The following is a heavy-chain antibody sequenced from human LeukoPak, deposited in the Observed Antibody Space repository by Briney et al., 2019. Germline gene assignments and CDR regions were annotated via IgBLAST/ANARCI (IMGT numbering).Heavy chain of an antibody. V-gene: IGHV4-34*01. J-gene: IGHJ4*02. Sequence: SETLSLTYAVYGGSFSGYYWSWIRQPPGKGLEWIGEINHSGSTNYNPSLKSRVTISVDTSKNQFSLKLSSVTAADTAVYYCARDSNYGSGSPNKYYFDYWGQGTLVTVSS. CDR1: GGSFSGYY. D-gene: IGHD3-10*01. CDR2: INHSGST. CDR3: ARDSNYGSGSPNKYYFDY.